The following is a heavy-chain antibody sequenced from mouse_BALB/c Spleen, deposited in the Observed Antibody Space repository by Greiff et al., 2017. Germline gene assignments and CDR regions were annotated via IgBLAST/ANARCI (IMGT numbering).Heavy chain of an antibody. CDR2: ISSGGSYT. CDR1: GFTFSSYG. V-gene: IGHV5-6*01. J-gene: IGHJ1*01. Sequence: EVKLMESGGDLVKPGGSLKLSCAASGFTFSSYGMSWVRQTPDKRLEWVATISSGGSYTYYPDSVKGRFTISRDNAKNTLYLQMTSLRSEDTAMYYCARGELGRGWYFDVWGAGTTVTVSS. D-gene: IGHD4-1*01. CDR3: ARGELGRGWYFDV.